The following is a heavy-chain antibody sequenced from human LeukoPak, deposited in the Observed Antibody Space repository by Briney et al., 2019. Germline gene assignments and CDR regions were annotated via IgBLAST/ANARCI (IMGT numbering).Heavy chain of an antibody. CDR2: IWYDGSNK. CDR1: GFTFSSYG. Sequence: GGSLRLSCAASGFTFSSYGMHWVRQAPGKGLEWVAVIWYDGSNKYYADSVKGRFTISRDNSKNTLYLQMNSLRVEDTALYYCAKGLGTSGYHDYWGQGTLVTVSS. V-gene: IGHV3-33*06. D-gene: IGHD3-22*01. CDR3: AKGLGTSGYHDY. J-gene: IGHJ4*02.